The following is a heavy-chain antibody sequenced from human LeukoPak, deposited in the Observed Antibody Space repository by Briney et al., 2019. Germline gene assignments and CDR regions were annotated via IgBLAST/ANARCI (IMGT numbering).Heavy chain of an antibody. Sequence: AAVKVSRKASGYIFTSYAWHWVRQAPGQGLEGMGWINADNGNTKYSQKFQGRVTITRDTSASTAYMELSSLRSEDTAAYFCARANFGDYSDYWGQGTLVTGS. CDR3: ARANFGDYSDY. CDR2: INADNGNT. V-gene: IGHV1-3*01. D-gene: IGHD2-21*01. CDR1: GYIFTSYA. J-gene: IGHJ4*02.